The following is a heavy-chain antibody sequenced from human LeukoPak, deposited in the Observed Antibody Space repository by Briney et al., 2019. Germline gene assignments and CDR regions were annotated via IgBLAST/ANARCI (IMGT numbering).Heavy chain of an antibody. CDR1: GFTFSSYW. CDR2: INQDGTEK. Sequence: PGGSLRLSCAASGFTFSSYWMSWVRQAPGEGLEWVAKINQDGTEKAYVDSVRGRFTISRDNAKNSLFLQMNSLRAEDTAVYYCARGPLIAAAGTWWGLGTLVTVSS. V-gene: IGHV3-7*03. CDR3: ARGPLIAAAGTW. D-gene: IGHD6-13*01. J-gene: IGHJ4*02.